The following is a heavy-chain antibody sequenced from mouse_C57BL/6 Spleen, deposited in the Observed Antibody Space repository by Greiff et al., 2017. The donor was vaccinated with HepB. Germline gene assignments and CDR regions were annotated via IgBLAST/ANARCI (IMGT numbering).Heavy chain of an antibody. CDR2: IYPRSGNT. CDR3: AGYYGSSLWFAY. V-gene: IGHV1-81*01. D-gene: IGHD1-1*01. CDR1: GYTFTSYG. J-gene: IGHJ3*01. Sequence: VQLQQSGAELARPGASVKLSCKASGYTFTSYGISWVKQSTGQGLEWIGEIYPRSGNTYYNEKFKGKATLTADKSSSTAYMELRSLTSEDSAVYFCAGYYGSSLWFAYWGQGTLVTVSA.